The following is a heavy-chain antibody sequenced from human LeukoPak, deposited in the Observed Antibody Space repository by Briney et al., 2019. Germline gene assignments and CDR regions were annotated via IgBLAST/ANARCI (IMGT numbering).Heavy chain of an antibody. D-gene: IGHD4-11*01. J-gene: IGHJ4*02. CDR3: AKDINLGYSNGEDIGLGFDY. CDR1: GFTFDDYA. V-gene: IGHV3-43D*03. CDR2: ISWDGGST. Sequence: GGSLRLSCAASGFTFDDYAMHWVRQAPGKGLEWVSLISWDGGSTYYADSVKGRFTISRDNSKNSLYLQMNSLRAEDTALYYCAKDINLGYSNGEDIGLGFDYWGQGTLVTVSS.